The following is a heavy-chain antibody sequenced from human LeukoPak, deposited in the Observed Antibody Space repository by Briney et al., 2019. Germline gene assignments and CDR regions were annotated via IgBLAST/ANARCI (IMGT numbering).Heavy chain of an antibody. Sequence: GASVKVSCKASGSTFSSYAISWVRQAPGQGLEWMGGIIPIFGTANYAQKFQGRVTITADESTSTAYMELSSLRSEDTAVYYCARDWRYYYDSSGQFDYWGQGTLVTVSS. CDR2: IIPIFGTA. J-gene: IGHJ4*02. V-gene: IGHV1-69*13. CDR3: ARDWRYYYDSSGQFDY. D-gene: IGHD3-22*01. CDR1: GSTFSSYA.